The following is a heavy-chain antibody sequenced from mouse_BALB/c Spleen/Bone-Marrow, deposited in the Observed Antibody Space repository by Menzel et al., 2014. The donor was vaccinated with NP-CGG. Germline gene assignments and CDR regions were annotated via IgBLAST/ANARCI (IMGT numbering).Heavy chain of an antibody. CDR1: GFTFTDYY. J-gene: IGHJ1*01. CDR3: ARDMCDGLRWYLDV. D-gene: IGHD2-3*01. Sequence: DVHLAESGGGLVQPGASLRLSCATSGFTFTDYYMSWVRQPPGKALEWLGFIRNKANGYTTDYSASVKGRFTISRDNSQSILYLQMNTLRAEDSATYYCARDMCDGLRWYLDVRGAGTTVTVSS. V-gene: IGHV7-3*02. CDR2: IRNKANGYTT.